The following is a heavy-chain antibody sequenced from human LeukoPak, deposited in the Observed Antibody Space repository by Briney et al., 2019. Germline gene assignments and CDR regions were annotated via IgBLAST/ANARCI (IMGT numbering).Heavy chain of an antibody. CDR1: GYTFTSYG. CDR2: ISAYNGNT. CDR3: ARDRYYDSSGYYYNDY. Sequence: ASVKVSCKASGYTFTSYGISWVRQAPGQGLEWVGWISAYNGNTNYAQKLQGRVTMTTDTSTSTAYMELRSLRSDDTAVYYCARDRYYDSSGYYYNDYWGQGTLVTVSS. V-gene: IGHV1-18*01. J-gene: IGHJ4*02. D-gene: IGHD3-22*01.